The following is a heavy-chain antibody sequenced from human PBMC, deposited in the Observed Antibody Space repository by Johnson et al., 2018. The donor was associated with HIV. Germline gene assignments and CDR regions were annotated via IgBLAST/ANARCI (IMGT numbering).Heavy chain of an antibody. CDR3: AKAFEYSSSSMAFDI. Sequence: QVQLVESGGGVVQPGRSLRLSCAASGFTFSSYAMHWVRQAPGKGLEWVAVISYDGSNKYYADSVKGRFTISRDNSKNTLYLQVNSLRPEDTAVYYCAKAFEYSSSSMAFDIWGQGTMVTVSS. CDR1: GFTFSSYA. J-gene: IGHJ3*02. D-gene: IGHD6-6*01. CDR2: ISYDGSNK. V-gene: IGHV3-30-3*01.